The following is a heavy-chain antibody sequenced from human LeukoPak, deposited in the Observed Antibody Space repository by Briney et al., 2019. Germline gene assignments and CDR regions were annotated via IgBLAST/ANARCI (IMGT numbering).Heavy chain of an antibody. CDR1: GFTFSWYW. D-gene: IGHD6-13*01. J-gene: IGHJ4*02. V-gene: IGHV3-7*01. Sequence: GGSLRLSCAASGFTFSWYWMNWVRQAPGKGLEWVANVKQDGNEKHYVDSVKGRSTISRDNAKNSLYLQMNSLRAEDTAVYYCAKVPLIAAPKHFDYWGQGTLVTVSS. CDR3: AKVPLIAAPKHFDY. CDR2: VKQDGNEK.